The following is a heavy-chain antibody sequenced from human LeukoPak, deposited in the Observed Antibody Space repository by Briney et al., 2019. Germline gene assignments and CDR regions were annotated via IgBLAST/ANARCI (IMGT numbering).Heavy chain of an antibody. V-gene: IGHV4-39*07. Sequence: SETLSLTCTVSGGSISSSSYYWGWIRQPPGKGLEWIGSIYYSGSTYYNPSLKSRVTISVDTSKNQFSLKLSSVTAADTAVYYCARDYYDSSGYKNDAFDIWGQGTMVTVSS. J-gene: IGHJ3*02. CDR3: ARDYYDSSGYKNDAFDI. CDR1: GGSISSSSYY. D-gene: IGHD3-22*01. CDR2: IYYSGST.